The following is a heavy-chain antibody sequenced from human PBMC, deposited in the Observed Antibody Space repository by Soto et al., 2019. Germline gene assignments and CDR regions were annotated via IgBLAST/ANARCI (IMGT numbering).Heavy chain of an antibody. J-gene: IGHJ3*02. CDR1: GGSISNDY. Sequence: SETRSLSCTASGGSISNDYWSWIRQPPGKGMEWIGYIYYSGSTNYNPSLKSRVTISVDTSKNQFSLKLSSVTAADTAVYYCAIVTESYHILTGNPGAFDTWGQGTMVT. CDR3: AIVTESYHILTGNPGAFDT. D-gene: IGHD3-9*01. CDR2: IYYSGST. V-gene: IGHV4-59*01.